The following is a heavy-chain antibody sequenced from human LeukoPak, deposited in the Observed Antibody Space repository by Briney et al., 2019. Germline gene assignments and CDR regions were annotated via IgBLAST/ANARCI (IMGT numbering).Heavy chain of an antibody. CDR3: ARDLGLNRGYSLTPYYYYYMDV. V-gene: IGHV1-46*01. J-gene: IGHJ6*03. D-gene: IGHD5-18*01. CDR2: INPSGGST. CDR1: GYTFTSYY. Sequence: ASVKVSCKASGYTFTSYYMHWVRQAPGQGLEWMGIINPSGGSTSYAQKFQGRVTMTRDMSTSTVYMELSSLRSEDTAVYYCARDLGLNRGYSLTPYYYYYMDVWGKGTTVTVSS.